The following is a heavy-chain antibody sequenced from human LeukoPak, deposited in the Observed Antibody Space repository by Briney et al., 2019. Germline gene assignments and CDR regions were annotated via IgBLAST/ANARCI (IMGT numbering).Heavy chain of an antibody. CDR3: ARDLGIAVAGTGVNDY. CDR1: GYTFTGYY. V-gene: IGHV1-2*02. CDR2: INPNSGGT. J-gene: IGHJ4*02. D-gene: IGHD6-19*01. Sequence: ASVKVSCKASGYTFTGYYMHWVRQAPGQGLEWMGWINPNSGGTNYAQKFQGRVTMTRDTSISTAYMELSRLRSDDTAVYYCARDLGIAVAGTGVNDYWGQGTLVTVS.